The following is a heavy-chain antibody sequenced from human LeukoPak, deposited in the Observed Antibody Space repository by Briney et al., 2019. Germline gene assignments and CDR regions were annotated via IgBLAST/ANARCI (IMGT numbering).Heavy chain of an antibody. V-gene: IGHV1-3*03. Sequence: ASVKVSCKASGYTFTGYYMHWVRQAPGQGLEGMGWINAGNGNTKYSQEFQGRVTITRDTSASTAYMELSSLRSEDMAVYYCARGGPAMYYFDYWGQGTLVTVSS. CDR2: INAGNGNT. CDR3: ARGGPAMYYFDY. CDR1: GYTFTGYY. D-gene: IGHD2-15*01. J-gene: IGHJ4*02.